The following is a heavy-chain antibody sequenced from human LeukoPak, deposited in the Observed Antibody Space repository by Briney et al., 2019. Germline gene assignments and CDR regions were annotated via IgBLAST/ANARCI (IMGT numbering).Heavy chain of an antibody. J-gene: IGHJ4*02. V-gene: IGHV1-2*02. CDR2: INPNDGDT. CDR1: GYTFTDYY. CDR3: ARANFLYCSSSTCFFDY. D-gene: IGHD2-2*01. Sequence: ASVKVSCEASGYTFTDYYMHWVRQAPGQGFEWMGWINPNDGDTNYAQTFQGRVTMTRDTSISTAHMEVSRLRSDDTAVYYCARANFLYCSSSTCFFDYWGQGTLVTVS.